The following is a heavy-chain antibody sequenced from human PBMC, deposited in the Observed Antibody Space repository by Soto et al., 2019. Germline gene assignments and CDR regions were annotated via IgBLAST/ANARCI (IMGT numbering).Heavy chain of an antibody. CDR3: ARVIYGGWATIKDYYYYAMDV. CDR1: GFTFSNYD. J-gene: IGHJ6*02. CDR2: ISSGSSRI. V-gene: IGHV3-48*02. D-gene: IGHD5-12*01. Sequence: GGSLRLSCAASGFTFSNYDINWVRQAPGKGLEWVSYISSGSSRIFYADSVKGRFTISRDNAKNSLYLQMNSLRDEDTGVYYCARVIYGGWATIKDYYYYAMDVWGQGTTVTVSS.